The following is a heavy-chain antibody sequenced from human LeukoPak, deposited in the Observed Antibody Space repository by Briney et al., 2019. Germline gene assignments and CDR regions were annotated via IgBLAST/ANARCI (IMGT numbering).Heavy chain of an antibody. V-gene: IGHV1-18*01. J-gene: IGHJ4*02. D-gene: IGHD5-12*01. CDR2: ISTYNGNT. CDR1: GYTFTSYG. Sequence: ASVKVSCKASGYTFTSYGISWVRQAPGQGRKWMGWISTYNGNTNYAQNLQGRVTMTTDTSTSTAYMELRSLRSDDTAVYYCARGRGSTSRYWGQGTLVTVSS. CDR3: ARGRGSTSRY.